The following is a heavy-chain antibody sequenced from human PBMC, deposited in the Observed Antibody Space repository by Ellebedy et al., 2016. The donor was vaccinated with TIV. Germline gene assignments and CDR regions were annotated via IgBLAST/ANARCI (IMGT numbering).Heavy chain of an antibody. CDR2: TRNRANSYIT. J-gene: IGHJ3*02. V-gene: IGHV3-72*01. CDR1: GFTFSDHY. D-gene: IGHD4-17*01. Sequence: GESLKISXTASGFTFSDHYMDWVRQAPGKGLEWVGRTRNRANSYITQYAASVKGRFTISRDDSKKSLYLQMNSLKIEDTAVYYCARVGDYFAFDIWGPGTMVTVSS. CDR3: ARVGDYFAFDI.